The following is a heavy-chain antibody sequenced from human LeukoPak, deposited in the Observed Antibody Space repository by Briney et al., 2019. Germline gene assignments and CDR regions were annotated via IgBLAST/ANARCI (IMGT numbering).Heavy chain of an antibody. Sequence: GGSLRLSCAASGFSFSNYAMHWVRQAPGKGLEWVAIISYDGNNKHYADSVKGRFTISRDTSKNTLYLQVNSLRAEDTAVYYCARDQGRYYHDSSEFGYWGQGTLVTVSS. CDR2: ISYDGNNK. V-gene: IGHV3-30-3*01. D-gene: IGHD3-22*01. CDR3: ARDQGRYYHDSSEFGY. J-gene: IGHJ4*02. CDR1: GFSFSNYA.